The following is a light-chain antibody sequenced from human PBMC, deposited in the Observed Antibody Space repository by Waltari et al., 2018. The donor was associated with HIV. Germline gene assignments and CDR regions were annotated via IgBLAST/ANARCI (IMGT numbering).Light chain of an antibody. Sequence: QSALTQPPSASGPPGQTVTLSCTGTRSAIRRYTFVYWYQLQPDKVPKLIIYEVNNRPSGLPDRFSGSKSDNTASLTVSGLQTDDEAVYYCSSYASNNTFVVFGGGTRLTVL. CDR3: SSYASNNTFVV. J-gene: IGLJ2*01. CDR1: RSAIRRYTF. CDR2: EVN. V-gene: IGLV2-8*01.